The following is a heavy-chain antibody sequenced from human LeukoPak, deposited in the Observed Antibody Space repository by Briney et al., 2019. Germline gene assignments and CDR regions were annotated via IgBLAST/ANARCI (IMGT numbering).Heavy chain of an antibody. Sequence: GGSLRLSCAASGFTFSSYAMSWARQAPGKGLEWVSAISGSGGSTYYADSVKGRFTISRDNSKNTLYLQMNSLRAEDTAVYYCANARITMVRGVIENFDYWGQGTLVTVSS. CDR2: ISGSGGST. D-gene: IGHD3-10*01. CDR1: GFTFSSYA. V-gene: IGHV3-23*01. J-gene: IGHJ4*02. CDR3: ANARITMVRGVIENFDY.